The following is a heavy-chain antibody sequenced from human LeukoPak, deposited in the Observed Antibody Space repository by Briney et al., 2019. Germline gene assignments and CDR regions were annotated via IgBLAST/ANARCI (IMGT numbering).Heavy chain of an antibody. D-gene: IGHD1-1*01. V-gene: IGHV3-74*01. J-gene: IGHJ4*02. Sequence: PGGSLRLSCAASGFTFSNYRMHWVRQVPGKGLVWVSRINTDGTTTNYADSVKGRFTISRDNAKNTLYLQMNSLRAEDTAVYYCARAVSTSLRSTAYWGQGTLVTVSS. CDR1: GFTFSNYR. CDR3: ARAVSTSLRSTAY. CDR2: INTDGTTT.